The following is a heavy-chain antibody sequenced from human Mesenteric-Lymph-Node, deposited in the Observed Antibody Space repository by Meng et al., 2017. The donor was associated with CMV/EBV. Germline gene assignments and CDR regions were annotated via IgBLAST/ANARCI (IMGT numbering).Heavy chain of an antibody. Sequence: SETLSLTCNVSGGSINSNYWTWIRQPPGKGLEWIGGIYYSGTTYYNPSLKSRVTLSVDTSKNLFSLRLTSVTDADTAFYYCATSSSYYLQGDSWGQGTLVTVSS. J-gene: IGHJ4*02. CDR2: IYYSGTT. CDR1: GGSINSNY. D-gene: IGHD6-13*01. V-gene: IGHV4-39*07. CDR3: ATSSSYYLQGDS.